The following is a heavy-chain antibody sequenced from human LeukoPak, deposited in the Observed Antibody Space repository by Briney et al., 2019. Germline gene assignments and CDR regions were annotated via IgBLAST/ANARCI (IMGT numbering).Heavy chain of an antibody. J-gene: IGHJ4*02. V-gene: IGHV3-21*06. D-gene: IGHD1-1*01. CDR1: GFTFSNYA. CDR2: INGRGTYI. Sequence: GGSLRLSCAASGFTFSNYAMSWVRQAPGKGLEWLSYINGRGTYIDYAESLKGRITISRDNAQNSLYLQMNSLRVEDTAVYYCARSGREATEIDYWGQGTLVTVSS. CDR3: ARSGREATEIDY.